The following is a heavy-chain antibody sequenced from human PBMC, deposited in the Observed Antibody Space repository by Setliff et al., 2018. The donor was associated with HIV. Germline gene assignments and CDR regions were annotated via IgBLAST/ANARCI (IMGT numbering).Heavy chain of an antibody. D-gene: IGHD3-22*01. CDR1: GGSFNSYA. Sequence: ASVKVSCKASGGSFNSYALDWVRQAPGQGLEWMGWISPYNGDTRFAQSLQGRVTLTTDTSTNTAYMEMRTLRSDDTAVYFCVRGVTRDISGYYRDEYFQHWGQGTPVTVSS. CDR3: VRGVTRDISGYYRDEYFQH. CDR2: ISPYNGDT. V-gene: IGHV1-18*04. J-gene: IGHJ1*01.